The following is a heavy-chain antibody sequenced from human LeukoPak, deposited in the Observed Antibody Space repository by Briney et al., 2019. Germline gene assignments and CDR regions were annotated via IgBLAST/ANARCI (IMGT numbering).Heavy chain of an antibody. Sequence: SETLSLTCTVSGGSISNSNYYWGWIRQPPGKGLEWIGNIYYNGNTYYNSSLKSRVTISVDTSKNQFSLKLSSVTAADTAVYYCASLLNGGVAHWFDPWGQGTLATVSS. D-gene: IGHD7-27*01. CDR3: ASLLNGGVAHWFDP. CDR1: GGSISNSNYY. J-gene: IGHJ5*02. V-gene: IGHV4-39*01. CDR2: IYYNGNT.